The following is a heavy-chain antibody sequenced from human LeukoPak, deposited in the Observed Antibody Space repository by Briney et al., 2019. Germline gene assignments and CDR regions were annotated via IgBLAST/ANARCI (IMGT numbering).Heavy chain of an antibody. Sequence: GVSVKVSCKASGCTFTGYYMHWVRQAPGQGLEWMAWINPYNGGTNYAQRFQGRVTVATDTSISTAYMELSRLRSDDTAVYYCARAPDSDSSGYSHWGQGTLVTVAP. CDR2: INPYNGGT. D-gene: IGHD3-22*01. CDR3: ARAPDSDSSGYSH. V-gene: IGHV1-2*02. J-gene: IGHJ4*02. CDR1: GCTFTGYY.